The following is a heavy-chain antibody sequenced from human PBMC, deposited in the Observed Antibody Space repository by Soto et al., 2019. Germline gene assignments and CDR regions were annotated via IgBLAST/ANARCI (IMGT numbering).Heavy chain of an antibody. V-gene: IGHV1-24*01. CDR1: GYTLTELS. J-gene: IGHJ4*02. CDR2: FDPEDGET. D-gene: IGHD3-16*02. CDR3: ATVHNRHYDYIWGSYRQYFDY. Sequence: ASVKVSCKVSGYTLTELSMHWVRQAPGKGLEWMGGFDPEDGETIYAQKFQGRVTMTEDTSTDTAYMELSSLRSEDTAVYYCATVHNRHYDYIWGSYRQYFDYWGQGTLVTGSS.